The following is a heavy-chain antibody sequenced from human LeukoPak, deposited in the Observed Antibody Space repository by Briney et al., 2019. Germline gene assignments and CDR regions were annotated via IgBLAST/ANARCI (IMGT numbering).Heavy chain of an antibody. Sequence: PGGSLRPSCAASGFSIDSFAMLWVRQAPGKGLEYVSAIDSNGDRTYYANSVKGRFTVSRDNSKNTLFLQMGSLRAEDMALYYCARVMPGVATSYMDVWGKGTTVTVSS. V-gene: IGHV3-64*01. CDR2: IDSNGDRT. CDR3: ARVMPGVATSYMDV. D-gene: IGHD5-12*01. CDR1: GFSIDSFA. J-gene: IGHJ6*03.